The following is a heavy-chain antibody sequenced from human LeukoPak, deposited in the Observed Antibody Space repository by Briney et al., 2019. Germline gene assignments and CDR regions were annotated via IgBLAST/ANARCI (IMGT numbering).Heavy chain of an antibody. CDR1: GFTFSSYE. CDR2: IKSETDGGTT. Sequence: GGSLRLSCAASGFTFSSYEMNWVRQAPGKGLEWVGRIKSETDGGTTDYAAPVKGRFTISRDDSKNMVYLQMNSLKTEDTAVYHCATVVRVSSKVWYYYGMDVWGQGTTVTVSS. CDR3: ATVVRVSSKVWYYYGMDV. J-gene: IGHJ6*02. V-gene: IGHV3-15*01. D-gene: IGHD3-22*01.